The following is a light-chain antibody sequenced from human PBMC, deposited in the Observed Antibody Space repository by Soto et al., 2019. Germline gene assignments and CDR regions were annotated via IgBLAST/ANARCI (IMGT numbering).Light chain of an antibody. Sequence: AIRMTQSPSSLSASTGDRVTITCRASQGISSYLAWDQQKPGKAPKLLIYAAPTLQSGVPSRFSGSGSGTDFTLTISCLQSEDFATYYCQQYYSYPSITFGQGTRLEIK. J-gene: IGKJ5*01. CDR1: QGISSY. CDR2: AAP. CDR3: QQYYSYPSIT. V-gene: IGKV1-8*01.